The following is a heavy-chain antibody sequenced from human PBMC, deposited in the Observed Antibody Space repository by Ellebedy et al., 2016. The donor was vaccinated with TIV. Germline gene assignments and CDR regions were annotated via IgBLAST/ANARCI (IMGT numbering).Heavy chain of an antibody. CDR2: IYSGGST. D-gene: IGHD6-13*01. J-gene: IGHJ4*02. CDR1: GFTVSSNY. V-gene: IGHV3-66*01. Sequence: GGSLRLSCAASGFTVSSNYMSWVRQAPGKGLEWVSLIYSGGSTYYADSVKGRFTISRDNSKNTLYLQMNSLRAEDTAVYYCAKDRAATGSHFDYWGQGTLVTVSS. CDR3: AKDRAATGSHFDY.